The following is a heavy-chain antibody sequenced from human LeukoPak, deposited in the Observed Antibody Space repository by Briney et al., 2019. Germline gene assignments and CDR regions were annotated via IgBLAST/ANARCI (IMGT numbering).Heavy chain of an antibody. CDR3: ARAAYYYGSGSHSLDY. CDR1: GGTFSSCA. D-gene: IGHD3-10*01. CDR2: ISAYNGNT. J-gene: IGHJ4*02. Sequence: ASVKVSCKASGGTFSSCAISWVRQAPGQGLEWMGWISAYNGNTNLAQKLQGRVTMTTDTSTSTAYMELRSLRSDDTAVYYCARAAYYYGSGSHSLDYWGQGTLVTVSS. V-gene: IGHV1-18*01.